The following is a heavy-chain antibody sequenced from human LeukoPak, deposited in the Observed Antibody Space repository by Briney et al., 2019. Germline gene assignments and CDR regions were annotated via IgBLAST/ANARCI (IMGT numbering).Heavy chain of an antibody. J-gene: IGHJ4*02. CDR1: GFTVGSNY. CDR3: ARESGYSSGWYEGYFDY. Sequence: GGSLRLSCAASGFTVGSNYMSWVRQAPGKGLEWVSVIYSGGSTYYADSVKGRFTISRDNSKNTLYLQMNSLRAEDTAVYYCARESGYSSGWYEGYFDYWGQGTLVTVS. CDR2: IYSGGST. D-gene: IGHD6-19*01. V-gene: IGHV3-53*01.